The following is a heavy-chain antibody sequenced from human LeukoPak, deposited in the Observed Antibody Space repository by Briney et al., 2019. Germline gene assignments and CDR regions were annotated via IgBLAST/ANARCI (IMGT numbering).Heavy chain of an antibody. V-gene: IGHV4-4*02. CDR3: ARVKGGAKDYYGTDV. J-gene: IGHJ6*04. Sequence: PSGTLSLTCAVSGGSISSSNWWSWVRQPPGKGLEWIGEIYHSGSTNYNPSLKSRVTISVDKSKNQFSLKLSSVTAADTAVYYCARVKGGAKDYYGTDVWGKGTTVTVSS. CDR1: GGSISSSNW. D-gene: IGHD4/OR15-4a*01. CDR2: IYHSGST.